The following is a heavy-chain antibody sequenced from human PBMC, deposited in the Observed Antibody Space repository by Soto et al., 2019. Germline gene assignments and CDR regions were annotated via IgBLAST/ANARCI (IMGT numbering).Heavy chain of an antibody. CDR2: IYYSGST. J-gene: IGHJ4*02. CDR1: GGSISSYY. Sequence: SETLSLTCTVSGGSISSYYWSWVRQPPGKGLEWIGYIYYSGSTNYSPSLRSRVTISVDTSKNQFSVKLSSVTAADTAVYYCARLQYPPLRADYWGQGTLVTVSS. D-gene: IGHD2-2*02. V-gene: IGHV4-59*08. CDR3: ARLQYPPLRADY.